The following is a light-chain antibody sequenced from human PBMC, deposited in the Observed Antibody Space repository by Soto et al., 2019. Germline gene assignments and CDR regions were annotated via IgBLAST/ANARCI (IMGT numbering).Light chain of an antibody. V-gene: IGKV1-39*01. CDR2: AAS. Sequence: DIPMTQSPSSLSASVGDRVTITCRASQSISSYLNWYQQKPGKAPKLLIYAASSLQSGVPSRFSGSGSGTEFTLTISSLQPDDFATYYCQQYNSYSFGQGTKVDIK. CDR1: QSISSY. J-gene: IGKJ1*01. CDR3: QQYNSYS.